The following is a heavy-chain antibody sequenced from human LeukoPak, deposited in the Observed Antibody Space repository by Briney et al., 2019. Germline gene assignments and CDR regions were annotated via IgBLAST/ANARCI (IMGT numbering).Heavy chain of an antibody. J-gene: IGHJ6*02. D-gene: IGHD3-16*01. CDR3: VGGGYGMDV. CDR1: GGSFSGYY. Sequence: SETLSLTCAVYGGSFSGYYWSWIRQPPGKGLEWIGEINHSGSTNYNPSLKSRVTISVDTSKNQFSLKLSSVTAADTAVYYCVGGGYGMDVWGQGTTVTVSS. CDR2: INHSGST. V-gene: IGHV4-34*01.